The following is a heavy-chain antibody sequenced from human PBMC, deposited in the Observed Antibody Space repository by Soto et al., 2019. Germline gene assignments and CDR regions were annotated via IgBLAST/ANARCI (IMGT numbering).Heavy chain of an antibody. Sequence: GGSLRLSCAASGFPFSSYSMNWVRQAPGKGLEWVSYISSSSSTIYYADSVKGRFTISRDNAKNSLYLQMNSLRDEDTAVYYCAKTMSSGFDYWGQGTLVTVSS. CDR1: GFPFSSYS. J-gene: IGHJ4*02. CDR3: AKTMSSGFDY. D-gene: IGHD6-25*01. V-gene: IGHV3-48*02. CDR2: ISSSSSTI.